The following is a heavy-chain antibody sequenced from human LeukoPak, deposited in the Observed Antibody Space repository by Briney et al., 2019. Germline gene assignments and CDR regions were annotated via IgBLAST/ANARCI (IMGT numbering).Heavy chain of an antibody. Sequence: ASVKVTCKASGYTFSGYYMHWVRQAPGQELEWMGWNNPNSGGTNYAQKFQGRVTMTWDTSIRTAYMELSRLSSDETAVYYCARDSCSSNRCLSIDDYWGQGTLVTVSS. J-gene: IGHJ4*02. CDR2: NNPNSGGT. CDR3: ARDSCSSNRCLSIDDY. V-gene: IGHV1-2*02. D-gene: IGHD2-2*01. CDR1: GYTFSGYY.